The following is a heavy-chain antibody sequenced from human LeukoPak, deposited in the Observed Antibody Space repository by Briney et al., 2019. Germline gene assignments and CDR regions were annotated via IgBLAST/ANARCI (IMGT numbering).Heavy chain of an antibody. Sequence: PGGSLRLSCAASGFTFSNNWMSWVRQAPGKGREWVATIKADGSAKYYVDSVKGRFTISRDNAKNSLHLQMNSLRAEDTAVYYCVREAGWSHDSWGQGTLVTVSS. CDR1: GFTFSNNW. J-gene: IGHJ5*01. CDR3: VREAGWSHDS. CDR2: IKADGSAK. V-gene: IGHV3-7*05. D-gene: IGHD3-3*01.